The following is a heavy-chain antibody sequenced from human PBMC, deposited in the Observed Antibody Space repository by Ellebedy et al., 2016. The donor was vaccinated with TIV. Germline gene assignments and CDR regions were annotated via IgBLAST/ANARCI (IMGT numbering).Heavy chain of an antibody. CDR2: IYYSGST. V-gene: IGHV4-30-4*01. Sequence: MPSETLSLTCTVSGGSIRNGAYYWNWIRQPPGKGLEWIGYIYYSGSTFYTPSLQSRLTMSIDTSQHQFSLKLTSVTAADTAVYYCARGTISGTTFAHLDYWGQGTPVTVSS. D-gene: IGHD1-7*01. CDR3: ARGTISGTTFAHLDY. J-gene: IGHJ4*02. CDR1: GGSIRNGAYY.